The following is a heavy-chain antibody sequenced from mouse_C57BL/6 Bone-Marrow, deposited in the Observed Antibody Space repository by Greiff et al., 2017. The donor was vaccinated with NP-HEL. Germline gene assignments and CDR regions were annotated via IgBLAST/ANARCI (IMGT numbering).Heavy chain of an antibody. CDR3: AREGDYGSRGYYYAMDY. D-gene: IGHD1-1*01. CDR1: GFTFSDYY. J-gene: IGHJ4*01. Sequence: EVMLVESGGGLVQPGGSLKLSCAASGFTFSDYYMYWVRQTPEKRLEWVAYISNGGGSTYYPDTVKGRFTISRDNAKNTLYLQMSRLKSEDTAMYYCAREGDYGSRGYYYAMDYWGQGTSVTVSS. CDR2: ISNGGGST. V-gene: IGHV5-12*01.